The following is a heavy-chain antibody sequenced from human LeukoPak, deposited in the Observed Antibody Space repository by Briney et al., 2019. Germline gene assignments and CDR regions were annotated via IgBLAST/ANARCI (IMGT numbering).Heavy chain of an antibody. V-gene: IGHV4-39*07. J-gene: IGHJ5*02. Sequence: PSETLSLTCTVSGGSISSSGSYWGWIRQPPGKGLEWIESIWYSGNTYNPALKSRVTISVDSSKTHFSLNLTSVNAADTAVYYCARVMAARREDLNWFDPWGQGTLVTVSS. CDR2: IWYSGNT. CDR3: ARVMAARREDLNWFDP. D-gene: IGHD6-6*01. CDR1: GGSISSSGSY.